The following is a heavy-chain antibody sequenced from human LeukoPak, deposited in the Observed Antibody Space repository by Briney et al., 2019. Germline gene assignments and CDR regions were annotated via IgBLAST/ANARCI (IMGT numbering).Heavy chain of an antibody. CDR1: GASISSRY. J-gene: IGHJ5*02. D-gene: IGHD6-6*01. CDR2: IYYSGGT. CDR3: ARWQYTISSGWFDP. Sequence: SETLSLTCTLSGASISSRYWSWIRQPPGKGLKWIGSIYYSGGTNYNPSLQSRATISVDTSKIQFSLKLSSVTAADTAVYYCARWQYTISSGWFDPWGQGTLVTVSS. V-gene: IGHV4-59*08.